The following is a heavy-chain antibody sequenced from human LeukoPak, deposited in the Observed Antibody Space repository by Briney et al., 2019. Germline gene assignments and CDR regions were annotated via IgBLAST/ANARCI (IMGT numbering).Heavy chain of an antibody. Sequence: PSETLSLTCAVYGGSFSGYYWSWIRQPPGKGLEWIGEINHSGSTNYNPSLKSRVTISVDTSKNQFSLKLSSVTAADTAVYYCARGLLWFGGAGPEVDWFDPWGQGTLVTVSS. J-gene: IGHJ5*02. V-gene: IGHV4-34*01. CDR1: GGSFSGYY. D-gene: IGHD3-10*01. CDR3: ARGLLWFGGAGPEVDWFDP. CDR2: INHSGST.